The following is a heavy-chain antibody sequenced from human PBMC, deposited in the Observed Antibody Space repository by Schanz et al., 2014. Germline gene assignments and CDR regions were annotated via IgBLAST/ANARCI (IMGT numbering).Heavy chain of an antibody. CDR2: IYSGGDT. D-gene: IGHD1-26*01. CDR3: VKDLQRELLRDDHYYGMDV. CDR1: GFSVSSNF. V-gene: IGHV3-66*01. J-gene: IGHJ6*02. Sequence: EVQLVESGGGLVQPGGSLRLSCAASGFSVSSNFMTWVRQAPGKGLEWVSLIYSGGDTNYAGSVKGRFTISRDNSKNTLYLQMSSLRAEDTAVYYCVKDLQRELLRDDHYYGMDVWGQGTTVTVSS.